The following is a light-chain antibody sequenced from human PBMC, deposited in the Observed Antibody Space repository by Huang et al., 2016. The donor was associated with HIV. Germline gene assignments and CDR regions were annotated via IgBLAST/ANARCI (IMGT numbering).Light chain of an antibody. Sequence: EIVMTQSPATLSVSPGERVTLSCRASQSISSNLAWYQQKPGQAPRLLIYGASTRVTGIPDRFSGSGSGTEFTLTISSLQSEDFAVYYCQKYNNWPRSFGPGTKLEIK. CDR3: QKYNNWPRS. CDR1: QSISSN. V-gene: IGKV3-15*01. CDR2: GAS. J-gene: IGKJ2*03.